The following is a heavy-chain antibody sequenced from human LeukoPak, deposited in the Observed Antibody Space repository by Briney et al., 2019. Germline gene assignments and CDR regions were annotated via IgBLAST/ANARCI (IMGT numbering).Heavy chain of an antibody. CDR3: AREDSSSGYGWGGYYYYMDV. D-gene: IGHD6-13*01. Sequence: PGGSLTLSCAASGFTFTSYNMNWVRQAPGQGLEWVSYISSSSSTIYYAESVKGRITISRDNVKNSLNLHMTSLRAEDTAVYYCAREDSSSGYGWGGYYYYMDVWGKGTTVTVSS. J-gene: IGHJ6*03. CDR1: GFTFTSYN. CDR2: ISSSSSTI. V-gene: IGHV3-48*01.